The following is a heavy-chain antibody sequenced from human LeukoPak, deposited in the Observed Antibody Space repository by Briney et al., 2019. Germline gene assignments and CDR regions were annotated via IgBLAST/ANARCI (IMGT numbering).Heavy chain of an antibody. Sequence: GSLRLSCAASGVSVSTDHMSWVRQAPGKGLEWVSVIYNDGSTYYADTVKGRFTISRDNSKNTVDLLVNSLRAEDTAVYYCARVWELSYDYWGQGTLVPVSS. CDR2: IYNDGST. D-gene: IGHD3-16*02. CDR3: ARVWELSYDY. J-gene: IGHJ4*02. CDR1: GVSVSTDH. V-gene: IGHV3-53*01.